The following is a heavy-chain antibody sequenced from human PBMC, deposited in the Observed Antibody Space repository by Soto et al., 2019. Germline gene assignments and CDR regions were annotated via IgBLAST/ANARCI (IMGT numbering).Heavy chain of an antibody. V-gene: IGHV3-23*01. D-gene: IGHD6-13*01. CDR3: APYSSSWYFGY. Sequence: GGSLRLSCAASGFTFSSYAMSWVRQAPGKGLEWVSAISGSGGSTYYADSVKGRFTIFRDNSKNTLYLQMNSLRAEDTAVYYCAPYSSSWYFGYWGQGTLVTVSS. CDR1: GFTFSSYA. J-gene: IGHJ4*02. CDR2: ISGSGGST.